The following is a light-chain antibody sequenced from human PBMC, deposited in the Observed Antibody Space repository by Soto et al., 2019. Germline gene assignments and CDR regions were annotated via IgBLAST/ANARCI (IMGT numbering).Light chain of an antibody. CDR3: AAWDDSLSGVV. V-gene: IGLV1-47*02. CDR1: SSNIGSNY. J-gene: IGLJ2*01. Sequence: VVTQPPSASGTPGQRVTISCSGSSSNIGSNYVYWYQQLPGTAPKLLIYSNNQRPSGVPDRFSGSKSGTSASLAISGLRSEDEADYYCAAWDDSLSGVVFGGGTKLTVL. CDR2: SNN.